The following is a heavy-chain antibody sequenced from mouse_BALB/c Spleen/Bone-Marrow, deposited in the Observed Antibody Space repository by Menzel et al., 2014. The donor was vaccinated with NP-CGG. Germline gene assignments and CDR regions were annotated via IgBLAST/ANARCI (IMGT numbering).Heavy chain of an antibody. J-gene: IGHJ4*01. D-gene: IGHD3-2*02. V-gene: IGHV2-9*02. CDR2: IWAGGST. CDR3: ARVTSSAVGAMDY. CDR1: GFSLTNYG. Sequence: QVQLQQSGPGLVAPSQSLSITCTVSGFSLTNYGVHWVRQPPEKGLEWLGVIWAGGSTNYNSALMSRLSISKDNSKSXVLLKMNSLQTDDTAMYYCARVTSSAVGAMDYWGQGTSVTVSS.